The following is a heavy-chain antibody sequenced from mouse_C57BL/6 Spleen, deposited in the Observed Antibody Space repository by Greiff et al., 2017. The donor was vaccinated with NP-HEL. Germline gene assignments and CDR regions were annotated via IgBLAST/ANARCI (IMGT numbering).Heavy chain of an antibody. CDR1: GYTFTSYW. Sequence: QVQLQQSGTELVKPGASVKLSCKASGYTFTSYWMHWVKQRPGQGLEWIGNINPSNGGTNYNEKFKSKATLTVDKSSSTAYMQLSSLTSEDSAVYYCAREGLYGPSWYFDVWGTGTTVTVSS. J-gene: IGHJ1*03. CDR2: INPSNGGT. D-gene: IGHD1-1*01. CDR3: AREGLYGPSWYFDV. V-gene: IGHV1-53*01.